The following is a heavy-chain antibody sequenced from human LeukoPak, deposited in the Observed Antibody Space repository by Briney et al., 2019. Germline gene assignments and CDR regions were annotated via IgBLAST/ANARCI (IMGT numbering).Heavy chain of an antibody. CDR3: ARAVGATKYNWFDP. V-gene: IGHV4-39*07. CDR2: IYYSGST. CDR1: GGSISSSSYY. D-gene: IGHD1-26*01. Sequence: KASETLSLTCTVSGGSISSSSYYWGWIRQPPGKGLEWIGSIYYSGSTYYNPSLKSRVTISVDTSKNQFSLKLSSVTAADTAVYYCARAVGATKYNWFDPWGQGTLVTVSS. J-gene: IGHJ5*02.